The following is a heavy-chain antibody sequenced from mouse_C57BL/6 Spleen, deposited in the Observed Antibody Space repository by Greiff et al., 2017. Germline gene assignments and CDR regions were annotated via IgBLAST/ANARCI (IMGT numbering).Heavy chain of an antibody. CDR1: GYTFTSYW. V-gene: IGHV1-55*01. D-gene: IGHD1-1*01. Sequence: QVQLQQPGAELVKPGASVKMSCKASGYTFTSYWITWVKQRPGQGLEWIGDIYPGSGSTNYNEKFKSKDTLTVDTSSSTAYMQLSGLTSVDSAVYDCARWGLITTVGDWFAYWGQGTLVTVSA. J-gene: IGHJ3*01. CDR3: ARWGLITTVGDWFAY. CDR2: IYPGSGST.